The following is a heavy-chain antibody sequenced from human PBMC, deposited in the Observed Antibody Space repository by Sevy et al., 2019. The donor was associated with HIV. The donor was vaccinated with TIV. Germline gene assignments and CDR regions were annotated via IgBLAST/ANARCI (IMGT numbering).Heavy chain of an antibody. Sequence: ASVKVSCKASGYTFTSYGISWVRQAPGQGLEWMGWISAYNGNTNYAQKLQGRVTMTTDTSTSTAYMELRSLRSDDTSVYFCARVAGYRFYDFWSGYYVSYYYYYGMDVWGQGTTVTVSS. J-gene: IGHJ6*02. CDR2: ISAYNGNT. V-gene: IGHV1-18*01. D-gene: IGHD3-3*01. CDR3: ARVAGYRFYDFWSGYYVSYYYYYGMDV. CDR1: GYTFTSYG.